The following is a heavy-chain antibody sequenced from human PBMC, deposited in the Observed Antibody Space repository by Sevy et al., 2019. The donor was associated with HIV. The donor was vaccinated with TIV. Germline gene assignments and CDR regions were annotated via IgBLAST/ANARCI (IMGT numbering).Heavy chain of an antibody. CDR3: ARGGSMWDDDYFDY. CDR1: GYTFSVKY. V-gene: IGHV1-2*02. CDR2: IDPKSGGT. J-gene: IGHJ4*02. Sequence: ASVKVSCKASGYTFSVKYLHWVRQAPAQGRERVGWIDPKSGGTSYSQKFQGRVSMTRDTYISTAYMQLYWRTSDDTAVYYCARGGSMWDDDYFDYWGKGSLVTFSP. D-gene: IGHD1-1*01.